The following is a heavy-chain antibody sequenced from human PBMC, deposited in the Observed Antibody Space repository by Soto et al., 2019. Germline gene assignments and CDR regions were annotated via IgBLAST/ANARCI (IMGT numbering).Heavy chain of an antibody. CDR3: ARVWVAVAGTYYYGMDV. V-gene: IGHV4-4*02. CDR2: IYHSGST. D-gene: IGHD6-19*01. CDR1: GGSISSSNW. Sequence: KTSETLSLTCAVSGGSISSSNWWSWVRQPPGKGLEWIGEIYHSGSTNYNPSLKSRVTISVDKSKNQFSLKLSSVTAADTAVYYCARVWVAVAGTYYYGMDVWGQGTTVTVSS. J-gene: IGHJ6*02.